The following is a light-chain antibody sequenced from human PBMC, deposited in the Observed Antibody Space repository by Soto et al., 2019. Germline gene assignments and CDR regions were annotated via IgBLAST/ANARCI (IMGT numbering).Light chain of an antibody. CDR3: QQRSDWPLT. J-gene: IGKJ4*01. Sequence: EIVLTQSPATLSLSPGERATLSCRASQSVSSYLAWYQQKPGQAPRLLIYDVSNRATGIPARFSGSGSGTDFTLTISSLEPEDFALYYCQQRSDWPLTFGGGTKVDIK. CDR2: DVS. V-gene: IGKV3-11*01. CDR1: QSVSSY.